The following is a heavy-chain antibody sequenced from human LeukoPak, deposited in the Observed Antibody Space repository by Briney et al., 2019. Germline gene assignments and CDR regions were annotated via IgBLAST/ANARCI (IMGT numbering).Heavy chain of an antibody. D-gene: IGHD1-26*01. Sequence: GGSLRLSCSASGFTFSHYAIHWVRLAPGKGLEYVSAISPNGDGTYYADSVKGRFTISRDNSKNTLYFQMTTLRIEDTAVYYCVKAIGNYYYYYGMDVWGQGTTVTVSS. V-gene: IGHV3-64D*06. CDR1: GFTFSHYA. CDR2: ISPNGDGT. CDR3: VKAIGNYYYYYGMDV. J-gene: IGHJ6*02.